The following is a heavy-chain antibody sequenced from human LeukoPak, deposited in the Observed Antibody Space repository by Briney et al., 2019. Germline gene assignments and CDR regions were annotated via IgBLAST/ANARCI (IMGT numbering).Heavy chain of an antibody. J-gene: IGHJ4*02. Sequence: PGGSLRLSCAASGFTFSSYSMNWVRQAPGKGLEWVSYISSSSSTIYYADSVKGRFTISRDNSKNTLYLQMSSLRVEDTAVYYCASDMGATCRRCFDNWGQGTRVSVSS. CDR1: GFTFSSYS. D-gene: IGHD1-26*01. CDR3: ASDMGATCRRCFDN. CDR2: ISSSSSTI. V-gene: IGHV3-48*01.